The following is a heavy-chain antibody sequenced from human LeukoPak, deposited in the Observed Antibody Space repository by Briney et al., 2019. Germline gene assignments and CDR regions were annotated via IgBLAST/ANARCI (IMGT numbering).Heavy chain of an antibody. CDR1: GFAFSSYS. D-gene: IGHD1-26*01. J-gene: IGHJ4*02. V-gene: IGHV3-23*01. CDR2: VSGSGGNT. CDR3: AKAGSIRSDY. Sequence: GGSLRLSCAASGFAFSSYSLNWVRQAPGKGLDWVSGVSGSGGNTYYAGSVKGRFTISRDNSKNTLCLEMNSLRAEDTAVYYCAKAGSIRSDYWGQGTLVTVSS.